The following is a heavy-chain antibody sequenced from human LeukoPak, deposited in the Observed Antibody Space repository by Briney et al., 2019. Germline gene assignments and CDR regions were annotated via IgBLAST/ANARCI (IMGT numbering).Heavy chain of an antibody. J-gene: IGHJ5*02. CDR3: ARELRGGIAAAPGWFDP. Sequence: SETLSLTCTVSGGSISSGGYYWSWISQHPGKGLEWIGYIYYSGSTYYNPSLKSRVTISVDTSKNQFSLKLSSVTAADTAVYYCARELRGGIAAAPGWFDPWGQGTLVTVSS. D-gene: IGHD6-13*01. CDR2: IYYSGST. V-gene: IGHV4-31*03. CDR1: GGSISSGGYY.